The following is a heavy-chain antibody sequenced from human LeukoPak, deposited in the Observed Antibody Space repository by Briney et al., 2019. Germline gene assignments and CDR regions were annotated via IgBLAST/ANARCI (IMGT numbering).Heavy chain of an antibody. CDR3: ASRDRWGYYFDY. D-gene: IGHD1-26*01. V-gene: IGHV4-31*03. J-gene: IGHJ4*02. CDR2: IYYSGST. Sequence: SETLSLTCTVSGGSISSGGYYWSWIRQHPGKGLEWIGYIYYSGSTYYNPSLKSRVTISVDTSKNQFSLKLSSVTAADTAVYYCASRDRWGYYFDYWGQGTLVTVSS. CDR1: GGSISSGGYY.